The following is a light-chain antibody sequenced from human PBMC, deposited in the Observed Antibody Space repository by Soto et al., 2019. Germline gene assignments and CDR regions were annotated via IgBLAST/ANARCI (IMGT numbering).Light chain of an antibody. CDR3: QQTYSTWT. CDR2: AAS. CDR1: QSIGNF. V-gene: IGKV1-39*01. J-gene: IGKJ1*01. Sequence: DIQMTQSPSSLSAFVGDRVTITCRASQSIGNFLNWYQQRPGKAPELLIYAASNLQSGVPSRFSGSGSGTAFTLTISSLRPADFATYYCQQTYSTWTFCQGTRVEIK.